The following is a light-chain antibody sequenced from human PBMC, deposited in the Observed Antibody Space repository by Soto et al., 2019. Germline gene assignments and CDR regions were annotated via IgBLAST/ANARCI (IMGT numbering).Light chain of an antibody. V-gene: IGKV1-39*01. CDR3: QQSHSIPYT. Sequence: DIQMTQSPSSLSASVGDRVTITCRASQTISSYLNGYQQKPGKAPKLLIYAASSLQSGVPSRFSGSGSGTDFTLTISSLQPEDFATYYWQQSHSIPYTFGQGTKLEIK. CDR2: AAS. CDR1: QTISSY. J-gene: IGKJ2*01.